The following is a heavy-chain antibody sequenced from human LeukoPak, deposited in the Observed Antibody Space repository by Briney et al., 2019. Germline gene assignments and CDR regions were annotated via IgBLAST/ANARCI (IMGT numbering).Heavy chain of an antibody. D-gene: IGHD3-22*01. CDR3: AREPTYYDSMGFDY. V-gene: IGHV4-59*01. CDR2: IYYSGST. Sequence: SETLSLTCAVYGRSFSGYYWSWIRQPPGKGLEWIGYIYYSGSTNYNPSLKSRVTISVDTSKNQFSLKLSSVIAADTAVYYCAREPTYYDSMGFDYWGQGTLVTVSS. CDR1: GRSFSGYY. J-gene: IGHJ4*02.